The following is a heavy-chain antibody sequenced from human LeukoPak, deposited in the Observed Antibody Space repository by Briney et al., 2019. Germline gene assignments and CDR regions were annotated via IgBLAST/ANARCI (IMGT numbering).Heavy chain of an antibody. D-gene: IGHD6-6*01. Sequence: SETLSLTCAVYGGSFSGYYWSWIRQPPGKGLEWIGEINHSGSTNYNPSLKSRVTISVDTSKNQFSLKLSSVTAADSAVYYCARVRQLVGIYYYYYYMDVWGKGTTVTVSS. CDR3: ARVRQLVGIYYYYYYMDV. V-gene: IGHV4-34*01. CDR1: GGSFSGYY. J-gene: IGHJ6*03. CDR2: INHSGST.